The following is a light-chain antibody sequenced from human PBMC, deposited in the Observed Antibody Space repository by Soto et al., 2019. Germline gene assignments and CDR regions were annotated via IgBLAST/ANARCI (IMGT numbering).Light chain of an antibody. V-gene: IGLV2-8*01. CDR3: KSYAGSNTYV. CDR2: EVV. J-gene: IGLJ1*01. Sequence: QSVLTQPPSASGSPGQSVTISCTGTKNDIGVYDFVSWYQHHPGKAPRLIIYEVVQRPSAVPDRFSGSKSGNTASLTVSGLQAADEADYFCKSYAGSNTYVFGSGTKV. CDR1: KNDIGVYDF.